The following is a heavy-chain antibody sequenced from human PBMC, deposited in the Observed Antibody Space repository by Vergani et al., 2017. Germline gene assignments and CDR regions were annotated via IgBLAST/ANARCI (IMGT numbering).Heavy chain of an antibody. D-gene: IGHD4-17*01. V-gene: IGHV3-9*02. CDR2: ISWNSNSI. CDR1: GFTSAGYA. CDR3: AKELTTVTIPNYFDY. Sequence: EVQLEESGGGLVLPGRSLRLSCVASGFTSAGYAMHWVRQAPGKGLEWVSGISWNSNSIGYADSVKGRFTISRDNSMNTLYLQMNSLRADDTAVYYCAKELTTVTIPNYFDYWGQGTLVTVSS. J-gene: IGHJ4*02.